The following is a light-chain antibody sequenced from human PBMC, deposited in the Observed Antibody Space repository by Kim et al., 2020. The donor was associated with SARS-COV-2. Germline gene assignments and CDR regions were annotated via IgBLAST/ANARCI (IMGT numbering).Light chain of an antibody. V-gene: IGKV3-20*01. CDR3: QHYGSSPRT. CDR2: GAS. CDR1: QTISFSY. Sequence: SPGDSATPSCRASQTISFSYLAWYQQKPGQAPRVLMFGASSRATGVPDRFSGSGSGTDFTLTISSLEPEDFAVYYCQHYGSSPRTFGQGTKVDIK. J-gene: IGKJ1*01.